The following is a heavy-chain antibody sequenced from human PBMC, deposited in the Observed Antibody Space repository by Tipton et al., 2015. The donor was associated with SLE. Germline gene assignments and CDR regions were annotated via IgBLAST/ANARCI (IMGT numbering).Heavy chain of an antibody. D-gene: IGHD7-27*01. V-gene: IGHV3-21*01. Sequence: SLRLSCAASGFTFSSYSMNWVRQAPGKGLEWVSSISSSSSYIYYANSVKGRFTISRDNAENSLYLQMNSLRAEDTAVYYCARDLGIDYYYYGMDVWGQGTTVTVSS. CDR2: ISSSSSYI. CDR3: ARDLGIDYYYYGMDV. J-gene: IGHJ6*02. CDR1: GFTFSSYS.